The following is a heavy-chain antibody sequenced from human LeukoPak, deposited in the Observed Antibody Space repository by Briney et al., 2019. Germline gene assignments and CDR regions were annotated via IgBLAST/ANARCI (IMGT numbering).Heavy chain of an antibody. CDR1: GGSISSYY. CDR2: IYTSGST. D-gene: IGHD6-19*01. J-gene: IGHJ4*02. Sequence: SETLSLTCTVSGGSISSYYWSWIRQPPGKGLEWIGYIYTSGSTNYNPSLKSRVTISVDTSKNQFSLKLSSVTAADTAVYYCARQSSGWQTDYWGQGTLVTVSS. CDR3: ARQSSGWQTDY. V-gene: IGHV4-4*09.